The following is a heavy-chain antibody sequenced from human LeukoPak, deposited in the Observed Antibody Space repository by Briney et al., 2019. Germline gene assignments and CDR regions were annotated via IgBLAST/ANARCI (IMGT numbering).Heavy chain of an antibody. CDR1: GGSISGSY. CDR3: ARQRYYGSGSYSLNWFDP. V-gene: IGHV4-59*08. D-gene: IGHD3-10*01. J-gene: IGHJ5*02. Sequence: SETLSLTCTVSGGSISGSYWSWIRQPPGKGLEWIGYIYYSETYYNPSLKSQVTISVDTSKNQFSLRLSSVTAADTAVYYCARQRYYGSGSYSLNWFDPWGQGTLVTVSS. CDR2: IYYSET.